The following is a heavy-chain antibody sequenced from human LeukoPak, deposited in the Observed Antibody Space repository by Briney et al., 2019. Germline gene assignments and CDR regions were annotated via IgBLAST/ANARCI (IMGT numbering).Heavy chain of an antibody. D-gene: IGHD6-6*01. CDR3: AKDTHSSSSDPRGWFDP. J-gene: IGHJ5*02. V-gene: IGHV4-59*01. CDR2: IYYSGST. CDR1: GGSITSYY. Sequence: SETLSLTCTVSGGSITSYYWSWIRQPPGKGLEWIGYIYYSGSTNYNPSLKSRVTISVDTSKNQFSLKLSSVTAADTAVYYCAKDTHSSSSDPRGWFDPWGQGTLVTVSS.